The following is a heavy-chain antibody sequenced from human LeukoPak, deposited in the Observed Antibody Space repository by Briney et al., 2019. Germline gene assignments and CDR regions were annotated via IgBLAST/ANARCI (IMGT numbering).Heavy chain of an antibody. Sequence: SETLSLTCAVSGGSFSGYYWNWIRQPPGKGLEWIGEINHAGDINYNPSLKSRVTISKNPFSLKLTSVTAADTAVYYCARQRDRRWRRNGSGPAWFDPWGQGTLVTVPS. J-gene: IGHJ5*02. V-gene: IGHV4-34*01. D-gene: IGHD3-10*01. CDR3: ARQRDRRWRRNGSGPAWFDP. CDR2: INHAGDI. CDR1: GGSFSGYY.